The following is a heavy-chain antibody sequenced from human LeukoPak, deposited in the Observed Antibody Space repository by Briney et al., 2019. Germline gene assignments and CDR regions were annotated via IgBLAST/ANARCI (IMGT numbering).Heavy chain of an antibody. CDR3: ARGYYGSGSLDDAFDI. CDR2: INHSGST. V-gene: IGHV4-34*01. D-gene: IGHD3-10*01. J-gene: IGHJ3*02. CDR1: GGSFSGYY. Sequence: SETLSLTCAVYGGSFSGYYWSWIRQPPGKGLEWIGEINHSGSTSYNPSLKSRVTISVDTSKNQFSLKLSSVTAADTAVYYCARGYYGSGSLDDAFDIWGQGTMVTVSS.